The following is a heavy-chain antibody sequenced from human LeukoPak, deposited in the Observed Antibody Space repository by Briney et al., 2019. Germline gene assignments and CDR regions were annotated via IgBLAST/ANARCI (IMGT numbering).Heavy chain of an antibody. CDR2: ISAFSGDT. CDR1: GYSFSSYA. CDR3: ARGPYGDEGFDY. Sequence: ASVKVSCKASGYSFSSYAIIWVRQAPGQGLEWMGWISAFSGDTTYEQKLQGRVTMTTDTSTSTVYMELRSLRSDDTAVHYCARGPYGDEGFDYWGQGTLVAVSS. V-gene: IGHV1-18*01. D-gene: IGHD4-17*01. J-gene: IGHJ4*02.